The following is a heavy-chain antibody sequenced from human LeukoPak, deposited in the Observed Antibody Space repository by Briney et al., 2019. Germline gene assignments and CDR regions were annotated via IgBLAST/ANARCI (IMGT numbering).Heavy chain of an antibody. Sequence: SSETLSLTCTVSGGSMNNYYWSWIRLPPGKGLEWIGYIYYSGSTNYNPFLNSRVTLSVDTSKNQFSLKLSSVTAADTAVYYCARGGWSLTDWGRGILVTVSS. CDR2: IYYSGST. D-gene: IGHD6-19*01. CDR1: GGSMNNYY. CDR3: ARGGWSLTD. V-gene: IGHV4-59*01. J-gene: IGHJ4*02.